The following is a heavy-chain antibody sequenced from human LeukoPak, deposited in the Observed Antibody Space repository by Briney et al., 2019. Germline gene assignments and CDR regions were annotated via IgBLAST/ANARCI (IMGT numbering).Heavy chain of an antibody. D-gene: IGHD2-2*02. CDR1: GFAFSSYW. V-gene: IGHV3-7*01. CDR3: AKERYCTATPCYIGAAFDF. J-gene: IGHJ3*01. Sequence: GGSLRLSCAASGFAFSSYWMSWVRQAPGQGLERVASIKQDGADKYYVDSVKGRFTISRDNAKDSLYLQMNSLRAEDTAVYYCAKERYCTATPCYIGAAFDFWDQGTMVTVSS. CDR2: IKQDGADK.